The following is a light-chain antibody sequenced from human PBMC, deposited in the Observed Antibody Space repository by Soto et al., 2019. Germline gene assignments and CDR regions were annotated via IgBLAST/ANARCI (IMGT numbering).Light chain of an antibody. CDR1: QSVSNY. CDR2: DAS. V-gene: IGKV3-11*01. Sequence: EIVLTQSPAAVSLSPGERATLSFRASQSVSNYLAWYQHKPGQAPRLLIYDASKRATGIPARFSGSGSGTDFTLTISSLDPEDFAVYYCLQRSNWPRTFGQGTKVDIK. CDR3: LQRSNWPRT. J-gene: IGKJ1*01.